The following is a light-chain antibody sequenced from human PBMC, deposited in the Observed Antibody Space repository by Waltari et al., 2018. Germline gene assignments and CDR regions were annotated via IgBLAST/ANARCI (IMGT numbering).Light chain of an antibody. Sequence: QSALTQPASVSGSPGQSITISCTGTSSDVGGYKYVSWYQQHPGKAPKLMIYDVSERPSGVSHRFSGSKSANTASLTIAGLQAEDEADYYCCSYAGSGTYVFGTGTKVTVL. CDR1: SSDVGGYKY. V-gene: IGLV2-23*02. CDR3: CSYAGSGTYV. J-gene: IGLJ1*01. CDR2: DVS.